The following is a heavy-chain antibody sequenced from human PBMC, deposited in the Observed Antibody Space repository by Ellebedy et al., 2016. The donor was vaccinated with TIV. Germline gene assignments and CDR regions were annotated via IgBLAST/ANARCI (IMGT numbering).Heavy chain of an antibody. J-gene: IGHJ6*02. CDR1: GVTFSSYA. CDR2: VSYDGNYK. D-gene: IGHD5-12*01. Sequence: GESLKISXVASGVTFSSYAMHWVRQAPGKGLEWVASVSYDGNYKYYADSLKGRFTVSRANSKNTLYLQMNSLTHEDTAIYYCARLMEVATVVYYYGMDVWGQGTTVTVSS. CDR3: ARLMEVATVVYYYGMDV. V-gene: IGHV3-30-3*01.